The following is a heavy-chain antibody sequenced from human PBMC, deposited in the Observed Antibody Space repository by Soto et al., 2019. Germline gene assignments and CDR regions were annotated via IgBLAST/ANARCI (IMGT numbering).Heavy chain of an antibody. J-gene: IGHJ6*02. CDR2: ISGSGGST. CDR3: AKDLRGSYGGNSYYYGMDV. CDR1: GFTFSSYA. Sequence: GGSLRLSCAASGFTFSSYAMSWVRQAPGKGLEWVSAISGSGGSTYYADSVKGRFTISRDNSKNTLYLQMNSLRAEDTAVYYCAKDLRGSYGGNSYYYGMDVWDQGTTVTVSS. V-gene: IGHV3-23*01. D-gene: IGHD1-26*01.